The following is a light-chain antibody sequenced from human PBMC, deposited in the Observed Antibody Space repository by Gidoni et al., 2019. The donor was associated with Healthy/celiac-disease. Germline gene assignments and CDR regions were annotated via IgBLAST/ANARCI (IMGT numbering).Light chain of an antibody. V-gene: IGKV1-9*01. CDR3: QQLNSYPPGLT. CDR2: AAS. J-gene: IGKJ4*01. CDR1: QGISSY. Sequence: IQLTQSLSSLSASVGDRVTITCRASQGISSYLAWYQQKPGKAPKLLIYAASTLQSGVPSRFSGSGSGTDFTLTISSLQPEDFATYYCQQLNSYPPGLTFXGXTKVEIK.